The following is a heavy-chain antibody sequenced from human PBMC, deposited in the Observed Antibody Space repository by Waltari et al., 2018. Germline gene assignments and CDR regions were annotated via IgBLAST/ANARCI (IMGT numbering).Heavy chain of an antibody. J-gene: IGHJ5*02. D-gene: IGHD1-26*01. CDR2: ISYDGSGK. CDR3: AKAGGIYNYPLDP. V-gene: IGHV3-30*18. Sequence: QVEESGGGVVQPGGSLRLSCVASGYPFNHYGMHWVRQAPGKGLEWMAVISYDGSGKYYADSVKGRFTMSRDNSKNMVYLQMNSLRPEDTAVYYCAKAGGIYNYPLDPWGQGTLVTVSS. CDR1: GYPFNHYG.